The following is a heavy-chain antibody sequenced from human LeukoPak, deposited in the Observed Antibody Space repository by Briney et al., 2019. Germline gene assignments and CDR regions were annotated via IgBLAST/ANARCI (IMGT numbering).Heavy chain of an antibody. J-gene: IGHJ4*02. CDR2: IIPILGIA. D-gene: IGHD3-22*01. Sequence: SVKVSCKASGGTFSSYAISWVRQAPGQGLEWMGRIIPILGIANYAQKFQGRVTLTADKSTSTAYMELSSLRSEDTAVYYCAIGYDSSGYFRYYFDYWGQGTLVTVSS. CDR1: GGTFSSYA. V-gene: IGHV1-69*04. CDR3: AIGYDSSGYFRYYFDY.